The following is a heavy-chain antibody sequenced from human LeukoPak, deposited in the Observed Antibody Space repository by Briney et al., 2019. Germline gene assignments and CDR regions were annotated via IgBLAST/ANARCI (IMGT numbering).Heavy chain of an antibody. CDR3: ARGYFSSWYCNWLDP. Sequence: SETLSLTCTVSGYSISNGYYWGWIRQPPGKGLEWIGTIYHGGSTYYNPSLKSRVTMSEDTSKNQFSLNLSSVTAADTAVYYCARGYFSSWYCNWLDPWGQGTLVAVSS. V-gene: IGHV4-38-2*02. J-gene: IGHJ5*02. CDR1: GYSISNGYY. D-gene: IGHD6-13*01. CDR2: IYHGGST.